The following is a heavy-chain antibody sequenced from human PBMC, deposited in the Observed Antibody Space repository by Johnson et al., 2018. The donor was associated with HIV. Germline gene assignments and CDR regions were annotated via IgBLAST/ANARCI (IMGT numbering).Heavy chain of an antibody. CDR3: AKGQGSSRTYAFDI. Sequence: QVQLVESGGGLVQPGGSLRLSCAASGFTFGSYAMNWVRQAPGKGLEWVAFIRYDGSNKYYGDSVKGRFSISRNNSKNTLYLQMNSLRAEDTAVYYCAKGQGSSRTYAFDIWGQGTMVTVSS. CDR1: GFTFGSYA. V-gene: IGHV3-30*02. D-gene: IGHD6-13*01. J-gene: IGHJ3*02. CDR2: IRYDGSNK.